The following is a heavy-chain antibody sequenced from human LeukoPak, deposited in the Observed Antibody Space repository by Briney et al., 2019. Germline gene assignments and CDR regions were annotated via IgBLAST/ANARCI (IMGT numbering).Heavy chain of an antibody. Sequence: SETLSLTCIVSGGSISSSSYYWGWIRQPPGKGLEWFGGIYYSGSTFYNPSLKSRVTISVDTSKTQFSLKLSSVTAADTAVYYCARPGYCSGGSCPFDYWGQGTLVTVSS. CDR1: GGSISSSSYY. CDR3: ARPGYCSGGSCPFDY. V-gene: IGHV4-39*07. CDR2: IYYSGST. D-gene: IGHD2-15*01. J-gene: IGHJ4*02.